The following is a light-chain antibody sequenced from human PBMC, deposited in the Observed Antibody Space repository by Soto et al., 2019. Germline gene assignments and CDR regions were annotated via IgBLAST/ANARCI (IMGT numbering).Light chain of an antibody. CDR2: EGS. CDR1: QSVSSY. Sequence: EIVMTQSPATLSLSTGQTATLSYRASQSVSSYLAWYQQKAGQAPRLLIYEGSNRATGIPTRFSGSGSGTDFTLTISGLEPEDFAVYYCQQRNNWPWTFGQGTKVDIK. V-gene: IGKV3-11*01. J-gene: IGKJ1*01. CDR3: QQRNNWPWT.